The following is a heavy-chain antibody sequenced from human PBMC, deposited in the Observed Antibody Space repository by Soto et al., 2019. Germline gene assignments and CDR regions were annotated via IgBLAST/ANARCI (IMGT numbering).Heavy chain of an antibody. V-gene: IGHV3-23*01. D-gene: IGHD2-21*02. CDR1: GFTFSTYA. CDR2: IGASGDIT. J-gene: IGHJ4*02. Sequence: GGSLRLSCAASGFTFSTYAMAWVRQAPGKGLEWVAGIGASGDITWYADSVKGRLSISRDNSKNTLYLQLNSLRFEDTAVYYCAKDDFTDRGDDYFDYWGPGTLVTVSS. CDR3: AKDDFTDRGDDYFDY.